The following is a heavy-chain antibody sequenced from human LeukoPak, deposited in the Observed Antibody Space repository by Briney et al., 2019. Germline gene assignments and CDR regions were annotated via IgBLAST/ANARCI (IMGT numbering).Heavy chain of an antibody. CDR1: GGSISSSSYY. V-gene: IGHV4-39*07. J-gene: IGHJ6*03. D-gene: IGHD6-13*01. Sequence: SETLSLTCTVSGGSISSSSYYWGWIRQPPGKGLEWIGSIYYSGSTYYNPSLKSRVTISVDTSKNQFSLKLSSVTAADTAVYYCARGRKYSSRYYYYYMDVWGKGTTVTVSS. CDR2: IYYSGST. CDR3: ARGRKYSSRYYYYYMDV.